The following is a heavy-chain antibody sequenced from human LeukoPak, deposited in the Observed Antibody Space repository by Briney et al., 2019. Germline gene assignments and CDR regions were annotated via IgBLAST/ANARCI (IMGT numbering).Heavy chain of an antibody. CDR1: GFTFSSYA. CDR3: ARGNSSGWYYFDY. J-gene: IGHJ4*02. CDR2: ISYDGSNK. D-gene: IGHD6-19*01. V-gene: IGHV3-30*04. Sequence: GRSLRPSCAASGFTFSSYAMHWVRQAPGKGLEWVAVISYDGSNKYYADSVKGRFTISRDNSKNTLYLQMNSLRAEDTAVYYCARGNSSGWYYFDYWGQGTLVTVSS.